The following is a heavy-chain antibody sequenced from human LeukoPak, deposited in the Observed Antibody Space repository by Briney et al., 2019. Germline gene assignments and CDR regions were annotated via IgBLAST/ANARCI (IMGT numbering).Heavy chain of an antibody. J-gene: IGHJ3*01. D-gene: IGHD5-24*01. CDR1: GYTFTNYY. V-gene: IGHV1-46*01. CDR2: IKPGGDST. CDR3: ARVRDGYNDAYDV. Sequence: ASVKVSCKASGYTFTNYYIHWVRQAPGQGLEWMGVIKPGGDSTSSARIFQGRVYMTSDTSTSTVYMELSGPRSDDTAVYYCARVRDGYNDAYDVWGQGTMVTVPS.